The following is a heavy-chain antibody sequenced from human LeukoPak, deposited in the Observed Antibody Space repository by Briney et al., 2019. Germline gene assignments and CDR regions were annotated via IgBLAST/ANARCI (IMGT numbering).Heavy chain of an antibody. J-gene: IGHJ5*02. CDR2: IYYSGST. CDR3: ARARSYYDILTGYAYNWFDP. D-gene: IGHD3-9*01. CDR1: GGSFSGYY. V-gene: IGHV4-30-4*08. Sequence: PSETLSLTCAVYGGSFSGYYWSWIRQPPGKGLEWIGYIYYSGSTYYNPSLKSRVTISVDTSKNQFSLKLSSVTAADTAVYYCARARSYYDILTGYAYNWFDPWGQGTLVTVSS.